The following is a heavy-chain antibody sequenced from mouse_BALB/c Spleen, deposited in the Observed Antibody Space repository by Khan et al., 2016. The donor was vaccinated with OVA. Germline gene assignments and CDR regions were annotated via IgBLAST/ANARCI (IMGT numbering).Heavy chain of an antibody. V-gene: IGHV1S56*01. J-gene: IGHJ4*01. CDR1: GYTFTSFY. Sequence: QVQLKESGPELVKPGASVRISCKASGYTFTSFYIHWVKQRPGQGLEWIGWIYPGNVNTKYNEKFKGKATLTADKSSSTAYMQLSSLTSEDSAVXFWATHLYYAMDYWGQGTSVTVSS. CDR3: ATHLYYAMDY. CDR2: IYPGNVNT.